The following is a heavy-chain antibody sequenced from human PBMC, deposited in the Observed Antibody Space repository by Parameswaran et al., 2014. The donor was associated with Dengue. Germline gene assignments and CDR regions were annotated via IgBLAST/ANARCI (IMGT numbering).Heavy chain of an antibody. J-gene: IGHJ4*02. CDR3: ARVRQLAVDY. CDR2: INPNSGGT. D-gene: IGHD6-6*01. V-gene: IGHV1-2*02. Sequence: WVRQAPGQGLEWMGWINPNSGGTNYAQKFQGRVTMTRDTSISTAYMELSRLRSDDTAVYYCARVRQLAVDYWGQGTLVTVSS.